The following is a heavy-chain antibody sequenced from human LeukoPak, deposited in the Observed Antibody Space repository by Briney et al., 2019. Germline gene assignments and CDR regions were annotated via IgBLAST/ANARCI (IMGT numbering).Heavy chain of an antibody. D-gene: IGHD3-22*01. J-gene: IGHJ4*02. V-gene: IGHV1-69*13. Sequence: GASVKVSCKASGGTFISYAISWVRQAPGQGLEWMGGIIPIFGTANYAQKFQGRVTITADESTSTAYMELSSLRSEDTAVYYCASDYYDSSGYYYYFDYWGQGTLVTVSS. CDR1: GGTFISYA. CDR2: IIPIFGTA. CDR3: ASDYYDSSGYYYYFDY.